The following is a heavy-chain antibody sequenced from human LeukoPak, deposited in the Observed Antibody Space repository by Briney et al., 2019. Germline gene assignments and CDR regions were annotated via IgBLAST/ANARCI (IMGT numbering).Heavy chain of an antibody. V-gene: IGHV3-23*01. CDR2: ISGSGGST. Sequence: GGSLRLSCAASGFTFSSYAMSWVRQAPGKGLEWVSAISGSGGSTYYADSVKGRFTISRDNSKNTLYLQMNSLRDEDTALYYCVRDRYRGSSWYGAYWGQGTLVTVSS. D-gene: IGHD6-13*01. CDR3: VRDRYRGSSWYGAY. J-gene: IGHJ4*02. CDR1: GFTFSSYA.